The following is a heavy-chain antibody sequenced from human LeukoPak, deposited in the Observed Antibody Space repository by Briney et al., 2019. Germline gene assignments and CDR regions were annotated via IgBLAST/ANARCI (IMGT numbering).Heavy chain of an antibody. J-gene: IGHJ4*02. CDR3: ARKIGDSGSYPD. CDR1: GYSFTTND. CDR2: INPNSGNA. V-gene: IGHV1-8*01. Sequence: ASVKVSSKASGYSFTTNDINWVRQATGQGLEWLGWINPNSGNAGYAQKFRGRVSMTRDTSISTVYLELSSLKFEDTAVYYCARKIGDSGSYPDWGQGTLVTVSS. D-gene: IGHD3-10*01.